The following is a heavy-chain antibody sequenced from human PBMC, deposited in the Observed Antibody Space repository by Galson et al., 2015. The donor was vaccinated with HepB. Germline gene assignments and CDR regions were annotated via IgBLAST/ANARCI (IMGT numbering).Heavy chain of an antibody. J-gene: IGHJ6*03. Sequence: QSGAEVKKPGESLKISCKGSGYSFPSYWIGWVRQMPGKGLEWMGIIYPGDSDTRYSPSFQGQVTISADKSISTAYLQWSSLEASDTAMYYCARQGGGPYYPYYCDYMDVWGKGTTVTVSS. CDR2: IYPGDSDT. CDR1: GYSFPSYW. V-gene: IGHV5-51*01. D-gene: IGHD1-26*01. CDR3: ARQGGGPYYPYYCDYMDV.